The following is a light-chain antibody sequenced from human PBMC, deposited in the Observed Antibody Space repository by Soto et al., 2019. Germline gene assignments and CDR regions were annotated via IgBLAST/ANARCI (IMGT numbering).Light chain of an antibody. CDR3: SSYAASNKHV. V-gene: IGLV2-8*01. J-gene: IGLJ1*01. CDR1: SSDVGGYDF. Sequence: QSVLTQPPSASGSPGQSITISCTGTSSDVGGYDFVSWYQQHPGKAPKLMIYEVTKRPSGVPDRFSGSKSGNTASLTVSGPQPEDEADYYCSSYAASNKHVFGNGTKVTV. CDR2: EVT.